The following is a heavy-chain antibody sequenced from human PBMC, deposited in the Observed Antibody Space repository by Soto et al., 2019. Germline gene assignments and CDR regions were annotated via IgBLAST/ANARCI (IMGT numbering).Heavy chain of an antibody. J-gene: IGHJ4*02. V-gene: IGHV4-31*03. CDR2: IYYTGST. CDR3: ARIEMASIK. CDR1: GASIRSGGYY. Sequence: SETLSLTCSVSGASIRSGGYYWSWLRQSPGKGLEWIGHIYYTGSTFYSPSLRSRLTISLDTSKNQFSLDLRSVTAADTAMYYCARIEMASIKWGRGTLVTVSS.